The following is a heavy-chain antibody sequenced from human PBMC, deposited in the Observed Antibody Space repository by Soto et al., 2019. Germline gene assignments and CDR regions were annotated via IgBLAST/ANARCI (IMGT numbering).Heavy chain of an antibody. J-gene: IGHJ4*02. CDR3: ARTKLSTIFGVVIIRRYFDY. CDR2: INHSGST. V-gene: IGHV4-34*01. Sequence: PSETLSLTCAVYGGSFSGYYWSWIRQPPGKGLEWIGEINHSGSTNYNPSLKSRVTISVDTSKNQFSLKLSSVTAADTAVYYCARTKLSTIFGVVIIRRYFDYCGQGTLVTVSS. CDR1: GGSFSGYY. D-gene: IGHD3-3*01.